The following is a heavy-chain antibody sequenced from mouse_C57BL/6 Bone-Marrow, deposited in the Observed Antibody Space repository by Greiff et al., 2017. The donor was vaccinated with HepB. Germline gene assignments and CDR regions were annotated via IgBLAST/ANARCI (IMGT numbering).Heavy chain of an antibody. CDR1: GFTFSSYA. CDR3: ARGGTTEEAY. J-gene: IGHJ3*01. Sequence: EVQLVESGGGLVKPGGSLKLSCAASGFTFSSYAMSWVRQTPEKRLEWVATSSDGGSYTYYPDNVKGRFTISRDNAKNNLYLQMSHLKSEDTAMYYCARGGTTEEAYWGQGTLVTVSA. CDR2: SSDGGSYT. V-gene: IGHV5-4*01. D-gene: IGHD1-1*01.